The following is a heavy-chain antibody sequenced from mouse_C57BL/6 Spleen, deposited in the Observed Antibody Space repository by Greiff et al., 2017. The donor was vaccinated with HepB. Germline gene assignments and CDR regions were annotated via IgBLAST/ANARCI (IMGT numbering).Heavy chain of an antibody. Sequence: QVQLQQSGAELVRPGTSVKVSCKASGYAFTNYLIEWVKQRPGQGLEWIGVINPGSGGTNYNEKFKGKAKLTADKSSSTAYMQLSSLTSEDSAVYFCAREGNYGPSEGFAYWGQGTLVTVSA. D-gene: IGHD1-2*01. CDR2: INPGSGGT. CDR3: AREGNYGPSEGFAY. V-gene: IGHV1-54*01. J-gene: IGHJ3*01. CDR1: GYAFTNYL.